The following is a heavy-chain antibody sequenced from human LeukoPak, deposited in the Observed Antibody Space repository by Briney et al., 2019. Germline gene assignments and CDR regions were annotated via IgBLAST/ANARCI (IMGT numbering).Heavy chain of an antibody. J-gene: IGHJ5*02. CDR3: AKGRWFGELLPNWFDP. CDR1: GFTFSSYA. V-gene: IGHV3-23*01. CDR2: ISGSGGST. Sequence: GASLRLSCAASGFTFSSYAMSWVRQAPGKGLEWVSAISGSGGSTYYADSVKGRFTISRDNSKNTLYLQMNSRRAEDTAVYYCAKGRWFGELLPNWFDPWGQGTLVTVSS. D-gene: IGHD3-10*01.